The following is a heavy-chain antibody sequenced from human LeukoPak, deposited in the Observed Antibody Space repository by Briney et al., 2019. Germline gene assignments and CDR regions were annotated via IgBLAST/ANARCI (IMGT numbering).Heavy chain of an antibody. D-gene: IGHD4-11*01. Sequence: PGGSLRLSCAASGFTVSSNFMTWVRQLPGKGLDWVSVIYLGGSTYYADSVKGRFTISRDNSKNTLYLQMNGLRVDDTAVYYCARGGTTDPYYYYYYIDVWGKGTTVTVSS. J-gene: IGHJ6*03. CDR1: GFTVSSNF. CDR3: ARGGTTDPYYYYYYIDV. CDR2: IYLGGST. V-gene: IGHV3-53*01.